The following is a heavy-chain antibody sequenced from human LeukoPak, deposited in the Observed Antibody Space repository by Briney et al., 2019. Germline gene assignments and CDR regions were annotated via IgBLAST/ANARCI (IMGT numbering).Heavy chain of an antibody. J-gene: IGHJ5*02. D-gene: IGHD3-10*01. CDR2: IYYSGST. Sequence: SETLSLTCIVSDYSISSGYYWGWIRQPPGKGLEWIGYIYYSGSTNYNPSLKSRVTISVDTSKNQFSLKLSSVTPADTAVYYCARGGYYGSGNDFRFDPWGQGTLVTVSS. CDR1: DYSISSGYY. V-gene: IGHV4-61*01. CDR3: ARGGYYGSGNDFRFDP.